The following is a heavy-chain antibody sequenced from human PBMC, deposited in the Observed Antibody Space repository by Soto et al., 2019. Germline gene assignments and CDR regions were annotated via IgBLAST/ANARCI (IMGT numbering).Heavy chain of an antibody. Sequence: ASVKVSCTASGYTFTSYAMHWVRQAPGQRLEWMGWINAGNGNTKYSQKFQGRVTITRDTFASTAYMELSSLRSEDTAVYYCARGFSYYDILTGYSASFWGQGTMVTVSS. CDR2: INAGNGNT. CDR1: GYTFTSYA. D-gene: IGHD3-9*01. CDR3: ARGFSYYDILTGYSASF. J-gene: IGHJ3*01. V-gene: IGHV1-3*01.